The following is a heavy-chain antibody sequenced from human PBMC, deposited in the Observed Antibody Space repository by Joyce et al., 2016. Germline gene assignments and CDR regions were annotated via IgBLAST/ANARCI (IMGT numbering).Heavy chain of an antibody. Sequence: EVQLVESGGGLVQPGGSLRLSCEASGFSFSGYWIHWVRQAPGKGLVWVSRSSTDGSSTRFADSVKGRFTISRDNAKNTLYLQMNSLRAEDTAVYYCVRGISARPGGPNWFDPWGQGTLVTVSS. CDR3: VRGISARPGGPNWFDP. CDR2: SSTDGSST. D-gene: IGHD6-6*01. V-gene: IGHV3-74*01. CDR1: GFSFSGYW. J-gene: IGHJ5*02.